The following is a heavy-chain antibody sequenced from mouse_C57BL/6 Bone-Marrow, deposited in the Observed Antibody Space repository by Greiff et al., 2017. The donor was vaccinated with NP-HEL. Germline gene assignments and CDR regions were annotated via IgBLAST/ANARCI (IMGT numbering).Heavy chain of an antibody. CDR1: GYTFTDYY. J-gene: IGHJ1*03. V-gene: IGHV1-76*01. CDR3: ARIPKGV. Sequence: VQLQESGAELVRPGASVKLSCKASGYTFTDYYINWVKQRPGQGLEWIARIYPGSGNTYYNEKFKGKATLTAEKSSSTAYMQLSSLTSEDSAVYFCARIPKGVWGTGTTVTVSS. CDR2: IYPGSGNT.